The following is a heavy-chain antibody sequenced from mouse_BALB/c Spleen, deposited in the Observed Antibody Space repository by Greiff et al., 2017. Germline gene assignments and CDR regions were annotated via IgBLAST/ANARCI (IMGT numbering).Heavy chain of an antibody. D-gene: IGHD1-1*01. Sequence: QVTLKVSGPGILQPSQTLSLTCSFSGFSLSTYGIGVGRIRQPPGRGLEWLAHSWWNDNKYYNTALQSRLTISKDTSNNQVFLKIASVDSADTASYFFARIKYSYVSSPWFADWGQGTLVTVSA. CDR2: SWWNDNK. J-gene: IGHJ3*01. CDR3: ARIKYSYVSSPWFAD. V-gene: IGHV8-11*01. CDR1: GFSLSTYGIG.